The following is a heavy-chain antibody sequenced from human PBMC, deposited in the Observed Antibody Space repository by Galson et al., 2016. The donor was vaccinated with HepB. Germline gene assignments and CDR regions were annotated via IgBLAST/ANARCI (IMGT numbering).Heavy chain of an antibody. V-gene: IGHV3-53*01. J-gene: IGHJ4*02. Sequence: SLRLSCAASGFTVSNNYMKWVRQAPGKGLEWVSLSYSNGDTRYADSVKGRFTISRDNFKNTVYLHMNNLRAEDTAMYYCSRDRHRLSQNTVIGLWGQGTLVTVSS. CDR1: GFTVSNNY. CDR3: SRDRHRLSQNTVIGL. D-gene: IGHD2/OR15-2a*01. CDR2: SYSNGDT.